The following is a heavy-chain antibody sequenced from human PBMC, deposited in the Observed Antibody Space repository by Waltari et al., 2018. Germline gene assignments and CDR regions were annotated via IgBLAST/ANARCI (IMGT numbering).Heavy chain of an antibody. CDR2: IDYTGST. Sequence: QVQLQESGPGLLKPSETLSLTCTVSGGSISSTLRPWIRPSPGKGLEWIGNIDYTGSTKYNPSLRSRVTISVDTSKTQFSLRLSSVTAADTAVYYCARFVRGRYFDYWGQGSLATVSS. CDR1: GGSISSTL. J-gene: IGHJ4*02. CDR3: ARFVRGRYFDY. D-gene: IGHD6-6*01. V-gene: IGHV4-59*01.